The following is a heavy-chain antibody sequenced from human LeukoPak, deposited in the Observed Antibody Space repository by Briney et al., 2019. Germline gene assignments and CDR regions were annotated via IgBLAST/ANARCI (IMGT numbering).Heavy chain of an antibody. J-gene: IGHJ3*02. D-gene: IGHD2-2*01. CDR1: GGTFSSYA. V-gene: IGHV1-69*05. Sequence: SVKVSCKASGGTFSSYAISWVRQAPGQGFEWMGGIIPIFGTANYAQKFQGRVTITTDESTSTAYMELSSLRSEDTAVYYCARVAFLGSPDIVVVPAALGDAFDIWGQGTMVTVSS. CDR3: ARVAFLGSPDIVVVPAALGDAFDI. CDR2: IIPIFGTA.